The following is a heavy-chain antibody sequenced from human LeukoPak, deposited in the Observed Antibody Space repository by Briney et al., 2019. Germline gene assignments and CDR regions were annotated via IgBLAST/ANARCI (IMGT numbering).Heavy chain of an antibody. J-gene: IGHJ4*02. V-gene: IGHV1-18*01. CDR1: GYTFTSYG. CDR2: ISAYNGNT. Sequence: ASVTVSCTASGYTFTSYGISWVRQAPGQGLEWMGWISAYNGNTNYAQKLHGRVTMTTDTSTSTAYMELRSLRSDDTAVYYCARFDYYDSPTRIDYWGQGTLVTVSS. D-gene: IGHD3-22*01. CDR3: ARFDYYDSPTRIDY.